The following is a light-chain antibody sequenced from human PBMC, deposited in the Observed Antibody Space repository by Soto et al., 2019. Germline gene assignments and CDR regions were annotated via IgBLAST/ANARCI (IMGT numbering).Light chain of an antibody. CDR3: CAYGGSRTPCV. Sequence: QSALTQPASVSGSPGQSITISCTGTSSDVGSYNLVSWYQQHPGKAPKLMIYEVSKRPSGVSNRFSGSKSGNTASLTISGLQAEDEADYYCCAYGGSRTPCVVGGGTQRAVL. CDR2: EVS. CDR1: SSDVGSYNL. V-gene: IGLV2-23*02. J-gene: IGLJ2*01.